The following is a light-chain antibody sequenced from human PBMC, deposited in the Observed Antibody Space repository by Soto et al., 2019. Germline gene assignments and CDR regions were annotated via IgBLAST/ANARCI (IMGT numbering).Light chain of an antibody. CDR1: QRISYY. CDR3: QQSYSNPFT. V-gene: IGKV1-39*01. J-gene: IGKJ5*01. CDR2: AAS. Sequence: DIQMTQSPSSLSASVGDRVTITCRASQRISYYLNWFQQKPGRAPKLLIYAASSLEAGVPSRYSGSGSGTDFTLTISSLQTEDFATYYCQQSYSNPFTFGHGTRLEIK.